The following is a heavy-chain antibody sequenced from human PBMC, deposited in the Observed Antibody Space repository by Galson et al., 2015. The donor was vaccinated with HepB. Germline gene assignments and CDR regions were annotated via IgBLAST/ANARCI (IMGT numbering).Heavy chain of an antibody. CDR2: ISSSSSYI. D-gene: IGHD3-10*01. CDR1: GFTFSSYS. V-gene: IGHV3-21*01. Sequence: SLRLSCAASGFTFSSYSMNWVRQAPGKGLEWVSSISSSSSYIYYADSVKGRFTISRDNAKNSLYLQMNSLRAEDTAVYYCARVYYYGSGSYYNAFDYWGQGTLVTVSS. J-gene: IGHJ4*02. CDR3: ARVYYYGSGSYYNAFDY.